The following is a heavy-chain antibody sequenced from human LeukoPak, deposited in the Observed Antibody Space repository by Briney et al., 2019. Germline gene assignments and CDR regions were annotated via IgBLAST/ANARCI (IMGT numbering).Heavy chain of an antibody. CDR1: GFTFTTYW. CDR2: IKQDGTEK. D-gene: IGHD6-19*01. Sequence: GESLRLSCAASGFTFTTYWMSWVRQAPGKGLEWVANIKQDGTEKYYVDSVKGRFTISRDNAKNSLYLQMNSLRAEDTAVYYCARDPVGVRYSSGPGAKFDYWGQGTLVTVSS. V-gene: IGHV3-7*01. CDR3: ARDPVGVRYSSGPGAKFDY. J-gene: IGHJ4*02.